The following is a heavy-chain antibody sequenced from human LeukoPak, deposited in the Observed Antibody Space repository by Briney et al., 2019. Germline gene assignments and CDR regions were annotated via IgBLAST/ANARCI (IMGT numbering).Heavy chain of an antibody. J-gene: IGHJ4*02. D-gene: IGHD5-18*01. CDR2: ISGSGDTT. V-gene: IGHV3-23*01. Sequence: GGSLRLSCAASGFTFSSYVMSWVRQAPGKGLEWVSSISGSGDTTYYADSVKGRSTISRDNSKNTLSLQMNSLRGDDTAVYYRASELRGYSFGYGDWGQGTLVTVSS. CDR3: ASELRGYSFGYGD. CDR1: GFTFSSYV.